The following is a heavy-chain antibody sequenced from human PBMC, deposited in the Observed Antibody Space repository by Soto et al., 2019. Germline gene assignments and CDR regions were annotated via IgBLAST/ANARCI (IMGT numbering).Heavy chain of an antibody. CDR2: IRSKAYGGTT. Sequence: EVQLVESGGGLVQPGRSLRLSCTASGFTFGDYAMSWFRQAPGKGLEWVGFIRSKAYGGTTEYAASVKGRFTISRDDSKSIAYLQMNSLKTEDTAVYYCTRDSSGYDYLPYYMDVWGKGTTVTVSS. CDR3: TRDSSGYDYLPYYMDV. CDR1: GFTFGDYA. D-gene: IGHD5-12*01. V-gene: IGHV3-49*03. J-gene: IGHJ6*03.